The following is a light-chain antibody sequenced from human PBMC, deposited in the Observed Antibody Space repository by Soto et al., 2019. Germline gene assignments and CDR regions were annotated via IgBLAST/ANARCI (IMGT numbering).Light chain of an antibody. CDR1: QSINKW. J-gene: IGKJ2*01. CDR3: QQYNIGYT. V-gene: IGKV1-5*01. Sequence: IQMTQSPSTLSASVGDRVTITCRASQSINKWVAWSQQKSGRAPKLLIYDAATLQSGVPSRFSGTGSGTDFSLTISSLQPEDFATYYCQQYNIGYTFGQGTKVDIK. CDR2: DAA.